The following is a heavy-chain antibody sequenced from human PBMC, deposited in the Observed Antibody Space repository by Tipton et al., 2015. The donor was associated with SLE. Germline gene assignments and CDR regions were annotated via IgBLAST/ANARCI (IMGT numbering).Heavy chain of an antibody. CDR1: GDSITSANYS. J-gene: IGHJ4*02. Sequence: TLSLTCTVSGDSITSANYSWTWNRQPAGKGLEWIGHTYTTGATTYNPSLKCRVTISVDTSNNQFSLKLTSATAADTAVYYCARLGYAFWTRYADYWGQGTLVTVSS. CDR2: TYTTGAT. CDR3: ARLGYAFWTRYADY. D-gene: IGHD3/OR15-3a*01. V-gene: IGHV4-61*09.